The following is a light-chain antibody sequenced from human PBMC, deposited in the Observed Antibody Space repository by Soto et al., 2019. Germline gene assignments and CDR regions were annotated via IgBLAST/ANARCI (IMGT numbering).Light chain of an antibody. CDR1: SSDVGGYNY. CDR3: SSYAGTNKLV. V-gene: IGLV2-8*01. J-gene: IGLJ3*02. CDR2: EVS. Sequence: QSVLTQAPSASGSPGQSVTISCTGTSSDVGGYNYVSWYQQHPGTAPKLMIYEVSKRPSGVPDRFSGSKSGNTASLTVSGLQGEDEADYYCSSYAGTNKLVFGGGTKVTVL.